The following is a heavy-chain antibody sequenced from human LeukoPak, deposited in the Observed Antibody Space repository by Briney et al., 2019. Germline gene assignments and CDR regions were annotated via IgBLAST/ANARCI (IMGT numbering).Heavy chain of an antibody. J-gene: IGHJ4*02. CDR3: ARVSGKIAVAKFSFDY. CDR1: GFTFSSYW. V-gene: IGHV3-7*01. Sequence: GGSLRLSCAASGFTFSSYWMSWVRQAPGKGLEWVANIKQDGSEKYYVDSVKGRFTISRDNAKNSLYLQMNSLRAEDTAVYYCARVSGKIAVAKFSFDYWGQGTLVTVSS. D-gene: IGHD6-19*01. CDR2: IKQDGSEK.